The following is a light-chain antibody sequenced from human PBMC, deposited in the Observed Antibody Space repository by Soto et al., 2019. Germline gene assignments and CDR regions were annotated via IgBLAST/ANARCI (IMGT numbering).Light chain of an antibody. CDR3: QQYNGWPIT. CDR1: QSVSSN. V-gene: IGKV3D-15*01. Sequence: EILLTQSPGTLSLSPGEISTLSFRSSQSVSSNYLAWYQQKPGRAPRLLIYSASTRATGIPTRFSGSGSGTEFTLTISSLQSEDFAVYYCQQYNGWPITFGQGTRLEIK. J-gene: IGKJ5*01. CDR2: SAS.